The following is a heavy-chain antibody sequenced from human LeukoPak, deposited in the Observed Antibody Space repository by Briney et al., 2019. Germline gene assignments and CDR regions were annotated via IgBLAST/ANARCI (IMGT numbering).Heavy chain of an antibody. V-gene: IGHV3-74*01. CDR2: INSDGSST. CDR1: GFTFSSYW. Sequence: GGSLRLSCAASGFTFSSYWMHWVRQAPGKGLVWVSRINSDGSSTSYADSVKGRFTISRDNAKNTLYLQMNSLRAEDTAVYYCARDAGCGGDCYSFLDYWAREPWSPSPQ. CDR3: ARDAGCGGDCYSFLDY. D-gene: IGHD2-21*02. J-gene: IGHJ4*02.